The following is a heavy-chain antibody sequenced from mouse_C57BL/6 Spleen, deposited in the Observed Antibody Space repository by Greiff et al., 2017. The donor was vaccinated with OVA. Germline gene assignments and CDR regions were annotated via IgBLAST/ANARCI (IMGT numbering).Heavy chain of an antibody. CDR1: GFTFSDYG. CDR3: ARDTSYYSNYFDV. CDR2: ISSGSSTI. Sequence: EVNLVESGGGLVKPGGSLKLSCAASGFTFSDYGMHWVRQAPEKGLEWVAYISSGSSTIYYADTVKGRFTISRDNAKNTLFLQMTSLRSEDTAMYYCARDTSYYSNYFDVWGTGTTVTVSS. J-gene: IGHJ1*03. V-gene: IGHV5-17*01. D-gene: IGHD2-5*01.